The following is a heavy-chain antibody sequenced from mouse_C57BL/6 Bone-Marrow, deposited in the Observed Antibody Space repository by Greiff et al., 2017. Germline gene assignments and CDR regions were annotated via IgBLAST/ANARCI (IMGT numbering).Heavy chain of an antibody. Sequence: VQLQQSGPELVKPGASVKISCKASGYTFTDYYMNWVKQSHGKSLEWIGDINPNNGGTSYNQKFKGKATLTVDKSSSTAYMELRSLTSEDSAVYYCARSPHYAMDYWGQGTSVTVSS. V-gene: IGHV1-26*01. J-gene: IGHJ4*01. CDR3: ARSPHYAMDY. CDR2: INPNNGGT. CDR1: GYTFTDYY.